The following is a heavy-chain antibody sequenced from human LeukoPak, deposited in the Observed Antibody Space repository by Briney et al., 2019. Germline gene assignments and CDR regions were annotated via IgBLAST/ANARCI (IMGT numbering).Heavy chain of an antibody. CDR1: GFTFSNYG. Sequence: GGSLRLSCVASGFTFSNYGMHWARQAPGKGLEWVAFIEYDGSKKYYADSVKGRFTISRDDSKNTVHLQMNSLRAEDTAVYYCARGSYDYVWGNYRYSSPGDYWGQGTLVTVSS. V-gene: IGHV3-30*02. J-gene: IGHJ4*02. CDR3: ARGSYDYVWGNYRYSSPGDY. CDR2: IEYDGSKK. D-gene: IGHD3-16*02.